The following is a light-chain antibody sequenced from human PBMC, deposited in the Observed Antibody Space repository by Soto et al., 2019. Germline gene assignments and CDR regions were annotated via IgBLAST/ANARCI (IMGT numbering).Light chain of an antibody. CDR2: GAS. CDR1: PSVSSN. V-gene: IGKV3-15*01. J-gene: IGKJ2*01. Sequence: EIVMTQSPVTLSVSPGERATLSCRASPSVSSNLAWYQQKPGQAPRLLIYGASTRATGIPSRFGGSGSGTEFTLTISSVQSEDFAVYYCQHYHTLPYTFGGGTKLEIK. CDR3: QHYHTLPYT.